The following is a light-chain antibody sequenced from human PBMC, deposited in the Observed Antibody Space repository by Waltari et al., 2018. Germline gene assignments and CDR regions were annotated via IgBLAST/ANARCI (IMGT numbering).Light chain of an antibody. CDR2: GAS. CDR3: QHYVRLPAT. V-gene: IGKV3-20*01. Sequence: IVLTQSPGILSLSPGERATFSCRASQSVSRALAWYQQKPGQAPRLLIYGASSRATGIPDRFSGGGSGTDFSLTISRLEPEDFAVYYCQHYVRLPATFGQGTKVEIK. CDR1: QSVSRA. J-gene: IGKJ1*01.